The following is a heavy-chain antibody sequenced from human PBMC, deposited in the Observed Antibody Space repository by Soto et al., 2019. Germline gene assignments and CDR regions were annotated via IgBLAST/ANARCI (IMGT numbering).Heavy chain of an antibody. Sequence: SETLSLTCTVSGGSISSYYWSWIRQPPGKGLEWIGYIYYSGSTNYNPSLKSRVTISVDTSKNQFSLKLSSVTAADTAVYYCARLGASLNWFDPWGQGTLVTVSS. CDR2: IYYSGST. CDR1: GGSISSYY. J-gene: IGHJ5*02. CDR3: ARLGASLNWFDP. V-gene: IGHV4-59*08. D-gene: IGHD2-2*01.